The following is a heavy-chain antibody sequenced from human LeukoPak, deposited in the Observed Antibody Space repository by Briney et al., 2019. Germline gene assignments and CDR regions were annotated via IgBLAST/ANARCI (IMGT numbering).Heavy chain of an antibody. J-gene: IGHJ6*02. V-gene: IGHV3-23*01. Sequence: GGSLRLSCAASGFTFSRYAMSWVRQAPGKGLEWVSAISGSGGSTYYADSVKSRFTISRDNSKNTLYLQMNSLRAENTAVYYCAKGEYSSSLYDYDGMDAWGQGTTVTVSS. D-gene: IGHD6-13*01. CDR3: AKGEYSSSLYDYDGMDA. CDR2: ISGSGGST. CDR1: GFTFSRYA.